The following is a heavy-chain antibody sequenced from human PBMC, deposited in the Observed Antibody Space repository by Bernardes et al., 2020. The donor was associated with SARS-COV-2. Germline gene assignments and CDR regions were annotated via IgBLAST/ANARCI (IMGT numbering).Heavy chain of an antibody. V-gene: IGHV3-23*01. Sequence: GRSLRLSCAASGFTFRSSAMTWVRQAPGPGLAWVSTISGSGGSPYYADSVKGRFTISRDNSKNTLYLQMNSLRAEDTAVFYCAGYGSGSYKWFDPWGQGTLVT. CDR1: GFTFRSSA. D-gene: IGHD3-10*01. J-gene: IGHJ5*02. CDR3: AGYGSGSYKWFDP. CDR2: ISGSGGSP.